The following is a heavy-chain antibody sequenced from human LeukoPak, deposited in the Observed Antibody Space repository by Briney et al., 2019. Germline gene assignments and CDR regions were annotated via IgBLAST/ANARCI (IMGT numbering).Heavy chain of an antibody. Sequence: GSSLRLSCAASGFTFSRNVMHWVRQAPGKGLEWVATISYDGNSKFHSDSVKGRFTISRDNSRNTLYLQMNSLRGEDAAVYSCARGGIPTGPYYYFYYMDVWGNGTAVTVSS. CDR3: ARGGIPTGPYYYFYYMDV. D-gene: IGHD3-10*01. CDR1: GFTFSRNV. CDR2: ISYDGNSK. J-gene: IGHJ6*03. V-gene: IGHV3-30*01.